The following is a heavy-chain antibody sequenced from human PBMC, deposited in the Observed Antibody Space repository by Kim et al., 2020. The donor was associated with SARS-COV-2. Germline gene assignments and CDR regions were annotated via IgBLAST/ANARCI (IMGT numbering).Heavy chain of an antibody. CDR3: ARAPPYSSSWYNSLYRFDY. D-gene: IGHD6-13*01. J-gene: IGHJ4*02. CDR1: GYTFTGYY. CDR2: INPNSGGT. V-gene: IGHV1-2*06. Sequence: ASVKVSCKASGYTFTGYYMHWVRQAPGQGLEWMGRINPNSGGTNYAQKFQGRVTMTRDTSISTAYMELSRLRSDDTAVYYCARAPPYSSSWYNSLYRFDYWGQGTLVTVSS.